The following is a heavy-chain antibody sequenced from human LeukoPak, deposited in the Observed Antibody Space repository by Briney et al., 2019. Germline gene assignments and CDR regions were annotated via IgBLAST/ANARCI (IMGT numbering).Heavy chain of an antibody. V-gene: IGHV3-48*03. D-gene: IGHD1-1*01. CDR3: ARSAGTWFDP. Sequence: GGSLRLSCAASGFTFSSYEMNWVRQAPGKGLEWVSYISSSSSTIYYADSVKGRFTISRDNAKNSLYLQMNSLRVEDTAVYYCARSAGTWFDPWGQGTLVTVSS. CDR2: ISSSSSTI. J-gene: IGHJ5*02. CDR1: GFTFSSYE.